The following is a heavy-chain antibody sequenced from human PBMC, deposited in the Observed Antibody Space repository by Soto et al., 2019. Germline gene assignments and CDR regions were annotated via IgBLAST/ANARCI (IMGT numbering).Heavy chain of an antibody. J-gene: IGHJ4*02. CDR1: GFTFSSYE. CDR2: ISNSDNTR. CDR3: ARARRRDSRSWGPLDS. D-gene: IGHD6-13*01. V-gene: IGHV3-48*03. Sequence: GGSLRLSCAASGFTFSSYEMNWVRQAPGKGLEWVSFISNSDNTRYYADSVKGRFTISRDNAKNSLYLQMNSLRADDTAVYYCARARRRDSRSWGPLDSWGQGTLVTVSS.